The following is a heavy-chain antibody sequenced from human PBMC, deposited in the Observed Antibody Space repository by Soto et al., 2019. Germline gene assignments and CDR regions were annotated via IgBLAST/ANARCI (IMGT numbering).Heavy chain of an antibody. V-gene: IGHV1-2*02. D-gene: IGHD1-20*01. CDR1: GYTFIGYY. Sequence: QVQLVQSGAGVQRPGASVKVSCKASGYTFIGYYMHWVRQAPGQGLEWMGWINPNSGGTKYAQKFQGRVTMTRDTSISTAYMELSRRRSDDTAVYYCAKDSNWNYIDYWGQGTLVSVSS. J-gene: IGHJ4*02. CDR3: AKDSNWNYIDY. CDR2: INPNSGGT.